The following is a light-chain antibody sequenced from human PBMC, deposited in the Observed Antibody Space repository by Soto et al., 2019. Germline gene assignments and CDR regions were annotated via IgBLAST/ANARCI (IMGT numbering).Light chain of an antibody. CDR3: NSYTSKSTGV. CDR1: SSDVGGYNY. Sequence: QSALTQPASVSGSPGQSITISCTGTSSDVGGYNYVSWYQQHPGKAPKLIIYEVSNRPSGVSNRFSGSKSGNTASLPISGLQAEDEADYSCNSYTSKSTGVFGTGTKLTVL. J-gene: IGLJ1*01. CDR2: EVS. V-gene: IGLV2-14*01.